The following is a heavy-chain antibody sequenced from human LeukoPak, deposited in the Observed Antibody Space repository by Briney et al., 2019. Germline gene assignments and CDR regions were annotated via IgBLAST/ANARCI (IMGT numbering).Heavy chain of an antibody. Sequence: PSETLSLTCTVSGYSISSGYYWGWIRQPPGKGLEWIGSIYHSGSTYYNPSLKSRVTISVDTSKNQFSLKLSSVTAADTAVYYCARRSRDGYNLVAFDIWGQGTMVTVSS. V-gene: IGHV4-38-2*02. D-gene: IGHD5-24*01. J-gene: IGHJ3*02. CDR3: ARRSRDGYNLVAFDI. CDR1: GYSISSGYY. CDR2: IYHSGST.